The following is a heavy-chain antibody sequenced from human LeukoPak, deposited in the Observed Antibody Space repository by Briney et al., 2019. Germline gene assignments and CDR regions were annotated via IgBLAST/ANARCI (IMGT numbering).Heavy chain of an antibody. Sequence: PSETLSLTCAVAGGSISRGCYAWSWIRQPPGKGLEWIWYIYHSGSTYYNPSLKSRVTISVDRYKNQFSLKLSYVTAADTAVYSCARALTRLGDFDIWGQGTMVTVSS. CDR3: ARALTRLGDFDI. J-gene: IGHJ3*02. CDR1: GGSISRGCYA. D-gene: IGHD3-9*01. V-gene: IGHV4-30-2*01. CDR2: IYHSGST.